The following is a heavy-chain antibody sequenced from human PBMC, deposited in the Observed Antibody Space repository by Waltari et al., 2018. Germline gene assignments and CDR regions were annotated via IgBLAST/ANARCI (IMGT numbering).Heavy chain of an antibody. V-gene: IGHV4-30-4*01. Sequence: QVQLQESGPGLVKPSQTLSLICTVSGDSIRSDDYFWSWIRQPPGKGLEWIGYIFYSGATYYNPSLKSRLRMSIDTSKNQFSLRLTSVTAADTAVYYCARQTGSGKYYYFDHWGQGTLVTVSS. CDR3: ARQTGSGKYYYFDH. J-gene: IGHJ4*02. CDR1: GDSIRSDDYF. D-gene: IGHD3-10*01. CDR2: IFYSGAT.